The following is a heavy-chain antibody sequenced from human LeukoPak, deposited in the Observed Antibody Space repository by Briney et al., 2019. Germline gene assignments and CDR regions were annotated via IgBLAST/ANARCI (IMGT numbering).Heavy chain of an antibody. CDR3: ARTSSGWYRLVDY. J-gene: IGHJ4*02. CDR2: ISSSSSYI. Sequence: GGSLRPSCAASGFTFSSYSMNWVRQAPGKGLEWVSSISSSSSYIYYADSVKGRFTISRDNAKNSLYLQMNSLRAEDTAVYYCARTSSGWYRLVDYWGQGTLVTVSS. CDR1: GFTFSSYS. D-gene: IGHD6-19*01. V-gene: IGHV3-21*01.